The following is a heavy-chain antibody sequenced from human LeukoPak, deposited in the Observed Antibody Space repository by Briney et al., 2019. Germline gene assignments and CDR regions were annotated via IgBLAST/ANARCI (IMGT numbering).Heavy chain of an antibody. CDR2: INHSGST. Sequence: SETLSLTCAVYGGSLSGYYWSWIRQPPGKGLEWIGEINHSGSTNYNPSLKSRVTISVDTSKNQFSLKLSSVTAADTAVYYCARDEYYYGSGSYFYWGQGTLVTVSS. V-gene: IGHV4-34*01. D-gene: IGHD3-10*01. CDR3: ARDEYYYGSGSYFY. CDR1: GGSLSGYY. J-gene: IGHJ4*02.